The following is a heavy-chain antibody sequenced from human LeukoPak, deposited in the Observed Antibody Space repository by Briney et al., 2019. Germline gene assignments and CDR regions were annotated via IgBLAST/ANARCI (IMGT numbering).Heavy chain of an antibody. D-gene: IGHD3-10*01. CDR3: TTGGSGY. V-gene: IGHV1-24*01. J-gene: IGHJ4*02. Sequence: GASVKVFCKVSGYTLIELSMHWVRQAPGKGLEWMGGFDPEDGEIIYAQQFQGRVTMTEDTSTDTAYMELSSLRSEDTAVYYCTTGGSGYWGQGTLVTVSS. CDR1: GYTLIELS. CDR2: FDPEDGEI.